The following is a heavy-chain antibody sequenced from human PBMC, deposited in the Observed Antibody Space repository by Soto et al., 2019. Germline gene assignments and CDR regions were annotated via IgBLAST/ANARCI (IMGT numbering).Heavy chain of an antibody. V-gene: IGHV5-51*01. CDR2: IYPHDSDT. J-gene: IGHJ4*02. D-gene: IGHD5-18*01. CDR3: ARVTGQTLDY. Sequence: GESLKISWEGSGYSFTNYWIGWVRQMPGKGLGWMGIIYPHDSDTRYSPSFQGQVTISADKSISTAFLQWSSLQASDTAMYFCARVTGQTLDYWAQGTLVTVSS. CDR1: GYSFTNYW.